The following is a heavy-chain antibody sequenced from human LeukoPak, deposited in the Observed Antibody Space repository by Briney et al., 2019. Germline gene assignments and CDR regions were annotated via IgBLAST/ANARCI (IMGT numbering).Heavy chain of an antibody. CDR3: ARDPSTAMVTIFDY. D-gene: IGHD5-18*01. V-gene: IGHV3-48*03. Sequence: GGSLRLSCAASGFTFSSYEMNWVRQAPGKGLEWISYISSSGSTMYYADSVKGRFTISRDNAENSLYLQMNSLRAEDTAVYYCARDPSTAMVTIFDYWGQGTLVTVSS. CDR2: ISSSGSTM. J-gene: IGHJ4*02. CDR1: GFTFSSYE.